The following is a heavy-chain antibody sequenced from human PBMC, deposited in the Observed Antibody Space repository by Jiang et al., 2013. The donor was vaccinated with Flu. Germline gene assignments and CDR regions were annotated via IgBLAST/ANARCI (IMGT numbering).Heavy chain of an antibody. J-gene: IGHJ6*02. CDR2: ISSSGSTI. CDR3: AREWPLNYYYYGMDV. CDR1: FTFSSYE. Sequence: FTFSSYEMNWVRQAPGKGLEWVSYISSSGSTIYYADSVKGRFTISRDNAKNSLYLQMNSLRAEDTAVYYCAREWPLNYYYYGMDVWGQGTTVTVSS. D-gene: IGHD5-24*01. V-gene: IGHV3-48*03.